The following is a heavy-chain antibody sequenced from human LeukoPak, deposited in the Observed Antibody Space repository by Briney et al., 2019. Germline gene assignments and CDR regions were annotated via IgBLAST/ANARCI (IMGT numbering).Heavy chain of an antibody. J-gene: IGHJ6*02. Sequence: SETLSLTCAVYGGSFSGYYWSWIRQPPGKGLEWIGEINHSGSTNYNPSLKSRVTISVDTSKNQFSLKLSSVTAADTAVYYCARTHSSSWYRAKYYYYGMDVWGQGTTVIVSS. V-gene: IGHV4-34*01. CDR2: INHSGST. CDR1: GGSFSGYY. CDR3: ARTHSSSWYRAKYYYYGMDV. D-gene: IGHD6-13*01.